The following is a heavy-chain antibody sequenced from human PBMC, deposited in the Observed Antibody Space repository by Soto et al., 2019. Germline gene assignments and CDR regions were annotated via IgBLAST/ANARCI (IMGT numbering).Heavy chain of an antibody. J-gene: IGHJ4*02. Sequence: ASVKVSCKASGYTFTSYGINWVRQAPGRGLEWMGWINPGNGNTKYSQQFQGRVIIDRDTSASTAYMELSSLRPEDTAVYYCAGGGCFDSSNCLGYWGLGXLVTVSS. V-gene: IGHV1-3*01. CDR2: INPGNGNT. CDR1: GYTFTSYG. CDR3: AGGGCFDSSNCLGY. D-gene: IGHD3-22*01.